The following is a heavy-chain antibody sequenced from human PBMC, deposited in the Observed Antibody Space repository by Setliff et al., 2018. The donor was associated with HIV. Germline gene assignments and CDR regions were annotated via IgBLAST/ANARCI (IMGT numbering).Heavy chain of an antibody. V-gene: IGHV3-7*03. CDR2: IHLGGSGT. Sequence: GGSLRLSCAAPGFTFSSYAMAWVRQRPGKGLEWVANIHLGGSGTHYVDSVNGRVTISRDNAKNSLYLRLNILRVDEPAVYYCVRDSARPGGITPPWGQGTLVTVSS. D-gene: IGHD3-16*01. CDR3: VRDSARPGGITPP. CDR1: GFTFSSYA. J-gene: IGHJ5*02.